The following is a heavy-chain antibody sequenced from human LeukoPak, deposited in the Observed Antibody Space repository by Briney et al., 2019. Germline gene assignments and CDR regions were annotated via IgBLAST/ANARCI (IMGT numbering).Heavy chain of an antibody. CDR3: AKARGLIVVVPAAEDY. V-gene: IGHV3-30*02. Sequence: PGGSLRLSCAASGFTFSSYGMHWVRQAPGKGLEWMAFIRHDGSNKYYADSVKGRFTITRDNSKNTLYMQMNSLRAEDTAVYYCAKARGLIVVVPAAEDYWGQGTLVTVSS. D-gene: IGHD2-2*01. CDR1: GFTFSSYG. CDR2: IRHDGSNK. J-gene: IGHJ4*02.